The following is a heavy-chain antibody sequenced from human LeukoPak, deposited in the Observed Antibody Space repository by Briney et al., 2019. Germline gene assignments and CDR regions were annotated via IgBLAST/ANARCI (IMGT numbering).Heavy chain of an antibody. Sequence: PGGSLRLSCAASGFTFSDYYMSWIRQAPGKGLEWVSYISSSGSTIYYADSVKGRFTISRDNAKNSLYLQMNSLRAEDTAVYYCARWELQNSYYGMDVWGQGTTVTVSS. D-gene: IGHD1-26*01. V-gene: IGHV3-11*01. CDR2: ISSSGSTI. CDR1: GFTFSDYY. CDR3: ARWELQNSYYGMDV. J-gene: IGHJ6*02.